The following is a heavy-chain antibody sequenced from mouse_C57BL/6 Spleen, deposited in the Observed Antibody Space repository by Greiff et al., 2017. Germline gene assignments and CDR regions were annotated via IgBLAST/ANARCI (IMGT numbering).Heavy chain of an antibody. CDR1: GYTFTDSN. Sequence: VQLQQSGPELVKPGASVKIPCKASGYTFTDSNMDWVKQSHGKSLAWIGDINPHNGGTLYNQKFKGKATLTVDKSSSTAYMELRSLTSEDTAVEYCARWGYDGGYAMDYWGQGTSVTVSS. V-gene: IGHV1-18*01. D-gene: IGHD2-2*01. CDR2: INPHNGGT. J-gene: IGHJ4*01. CDR3: ARWGYDGGYAMDY.